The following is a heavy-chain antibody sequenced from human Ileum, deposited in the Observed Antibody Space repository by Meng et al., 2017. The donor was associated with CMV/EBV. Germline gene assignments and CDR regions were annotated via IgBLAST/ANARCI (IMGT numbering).Heavy chain of an antibody. CDR3: ARDGH. CDR1: GFLFDDYS. V-gene: IGHV3-43*01. Sequence: EVPLVESWGLVVPPVGSLRLSFPASGFLFDDYSMHWVRQRPGKGLEWISIINWDGTNTDYADSVRGRFTISRDNSRNSLYLEMNSLRTEDTAFYFCARDGHWGQGTLVTVSS. CDR2: INWDGTNT. J-gene: IGHJ4*02.